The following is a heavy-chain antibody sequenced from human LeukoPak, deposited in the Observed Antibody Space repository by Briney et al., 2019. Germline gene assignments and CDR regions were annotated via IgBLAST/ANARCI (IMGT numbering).Heavy chain of an antibody. J-gene: IGHJ4*02. CDR1: EFTVSNYY. CDR2: IYTGGST. D-gene: IGHD1-14*01. Sequence: GDSLRLSCTASEFTVSNYYMSWVRQATGKGLEWVSVIYTGGSTYYADSVKGRFTISRDNSKNTLYLQMNSLRVEDTAVYYCARGGPGTTLDSWGQGTLVTVSS. V-gene: IGHV3-66*01. CDR3: ARGGPGTTLDS.